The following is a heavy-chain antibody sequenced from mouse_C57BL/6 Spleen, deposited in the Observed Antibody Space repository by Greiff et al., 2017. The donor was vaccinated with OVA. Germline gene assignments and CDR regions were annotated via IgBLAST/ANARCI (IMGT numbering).Heavy chain of an antibody. D-gene: IGHD2-4*01. J-gene: IGHJ1*03. CDR2: IYPGDGDT. Sequence: VQLQQPGAELVKPGASVKISCKASGYAFRSYWMNWVKQRPGKGLEWIGQIYPGDGDTNYNGKFKGKATLTADKSSSTAYMQLSSLTSEDSAVYFCAKNPFYYDYGWYFDVWGTGTTVTVSS. CDR1: GYAFRSYW. V-gene: IGHV1-80*01. CDR3: AKNPFYYDYGWYFDV.